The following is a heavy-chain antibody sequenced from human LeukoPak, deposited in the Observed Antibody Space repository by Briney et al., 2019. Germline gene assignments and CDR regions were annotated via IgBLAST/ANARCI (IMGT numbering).Heavy chain of an antibody. V-gene: IGHV3-30-3*01. J-gene: IGHJ5*02. CDR2: ISYDGSNK. D-gene: IGHD3-10*01. CDR3: AKDAIILWFGELHNWFDP. Sequence: GGSLRLSCAASGFTLSSYAMHWVRQAPGKGLEWVAVISYDGSNKYYADSVKGRFTISRDNSKNTLYLQMNSLRAEDTAVYYCAKDAIILWFGELHNWFDPWGQGTLVTVSS. CDR1: GFTLSSYA.